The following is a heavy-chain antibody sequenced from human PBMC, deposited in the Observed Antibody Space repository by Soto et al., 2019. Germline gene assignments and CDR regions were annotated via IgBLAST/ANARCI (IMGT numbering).Heavy chain of an antibody. V-gene: IGHV1-18*01. CDR2: ISAYNGNT. D-gene: IGHD6-19*01. CDR3: ARERGSGWYNWFDP. CDR1: GYTFTSYG. J-gene: IGHJ5*02. Sequence: ASVKVSCKASGYTFTSYGISWVRQAPGQGLEWMGWISAYNGNTNYAQKLQGRVTMTTDTSTSTAYMELRSLRSDDTAVYYCARERGSGWYNWFDPWAQGTLVPVSS.